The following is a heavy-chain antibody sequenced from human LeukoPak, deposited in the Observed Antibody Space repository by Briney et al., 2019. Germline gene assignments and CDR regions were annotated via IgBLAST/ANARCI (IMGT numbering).Heavy chain of an antibody. CDR2: ISGSGGST. Sequence: TGGSLRLSCAASGFTFSSYAMSWVRQAPGKGLEWVSAISGSGGSTYYADSVKGRFTISRDNSKNTLYLQMNSLRAEDTAVYYCAKLPYYDFWSGYLDYWGQGTLVTVSS. J-gene: IGHJ4*02. CDR1: GFTFSSYA. D-gene: IGHD3-3*01. V-gene: IGHV3-23*01. CDR3: AKLPYYDFWSGYLDY.